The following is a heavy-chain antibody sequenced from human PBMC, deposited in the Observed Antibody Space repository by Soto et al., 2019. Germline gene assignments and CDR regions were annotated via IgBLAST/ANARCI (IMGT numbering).Heavy chain of an antibody. Sequence: VQLVESGGGVVQPGRSLRLSCAASGFSFRSFGMHWVRQAPGKGLEWVAVIWYDGSNINYEDSVKGRFTISRDNSKNTLHLQMNSLRVEDTAVYYCVRWYGDGRFDTFDYWGQGTLVTVSS. CDR1: GFSFRSFG. V-gene: IGHV3-33*01. D-gene: IGHD3-10*01. CDR2: IWYDGSNI. J-gene: IGHJ4*02. CDR3: VRWYGDGRFDTFDY.